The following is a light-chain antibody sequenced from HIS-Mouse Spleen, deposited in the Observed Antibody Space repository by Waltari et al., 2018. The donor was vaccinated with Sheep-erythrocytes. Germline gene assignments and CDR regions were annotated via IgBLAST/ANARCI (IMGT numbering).Light chain of an antibody. Sequence: QSALTQPASVSGSPGPAITIACTGPSRHVGSCNHFSWYQQHPSKTPKLMFYEGSKRPSGVSNRFSGSKSGNTASLTSSGLQAADEADYYCCSYAGSSTPWVFGGGTKLTVL. CDR2: EGS. V-gene: IGLV2-23*01. CDR3: CSYAGSSTPWV. CDR1: SRHVGSCNH. J-gene: IGLJ3*02.